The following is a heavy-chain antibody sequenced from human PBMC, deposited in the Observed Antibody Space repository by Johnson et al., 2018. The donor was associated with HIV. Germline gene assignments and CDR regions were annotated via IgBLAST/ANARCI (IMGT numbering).Heavy chain of an antibody. Sequence: QVQLVESGGGVVQPGRSLRLSCAASGFTFSSYGMHWVRQAPGKGLEWVAVISYDGSNKFYAASVKGRFTISRDNSKNTLYLQMNSLRAEDTAVYYCAKDQYCTGGVCYSGAFDIWGQGTMVTVSS. J-gene: IGHJ3*02. D-gene: IGHD2-8*02. CDR3: AKDQYCTGGVCYSGAFDI. CDR2: ISYDGSNK. V-gene: IGHV3-30*18. CDR1: GFTFSSYG.